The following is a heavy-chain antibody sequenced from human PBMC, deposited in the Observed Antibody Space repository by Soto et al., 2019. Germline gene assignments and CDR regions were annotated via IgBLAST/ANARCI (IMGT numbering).Heavy chain of an antibody. Sequence: LSLTCTVSGGSISSSSYYWGWIRQPPGKGLEWIGSIYYSGSTYYNPSLKSRVTISVDTSKSQFSLKLSSVTAADTAVYYCARVVVVAATAAFDIWGQGTMVTVSS. D-gene: IGHD2-15*01. CDR3: ARVVVVAATAAFDI. CDR1: GGSISSSSYY. CDR2: IYYSGST. V-gene: IGHV4-39*01. J-gene: IGHJ3*02.